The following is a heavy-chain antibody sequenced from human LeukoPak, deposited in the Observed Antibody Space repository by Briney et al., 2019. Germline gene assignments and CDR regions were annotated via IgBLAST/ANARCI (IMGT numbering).Heavy chain of an antibody. D-gene: IGHD2-8*01. CDR3: ARDRYCTNGVCYRSRAFDI. CDR2: ISAYNGNT. J-gene: IGHJ3*02. CDR1: GYTFTSYG. Sequence: GASVKVSCKASGYTFTSYGISWVRQALGQGLEWMGWISAYNGNTNYAQKLQGRVTMTTDTSTSTAYMELRSLRSDDTAVYYCARDRYCTNGVCYRSRAFDIWGQGTMVTVSS. V-gene: IGHV1-18*01.